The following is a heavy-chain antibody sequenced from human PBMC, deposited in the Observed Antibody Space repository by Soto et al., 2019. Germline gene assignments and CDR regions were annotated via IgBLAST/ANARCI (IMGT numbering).Heavy chain of an antibody. CDR1: GYTFTSYG. J-gene: IGHJ4*02. V-gene: IGHV1-18*01. Sequence: ASVKVSCKASGYTFTSYGISWVRQAPGQGLEWMGWISAYNGNTNYAQKLQGRVTMTTDTSTSTAYMELRSLRSDDTSVYYCARDFTPAETPGDDFDYWGRGTLVTVSS. CDR3: ARDFTPAETPGDDFDY. D-gene: IGHD2-15*01. CDR2: ISAYNGNT.